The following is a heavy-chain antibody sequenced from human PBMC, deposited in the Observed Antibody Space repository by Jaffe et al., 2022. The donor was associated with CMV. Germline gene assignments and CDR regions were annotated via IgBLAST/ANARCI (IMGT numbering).Heavy chain of an antibody. J-gene: IGHJ4*02. V-gene: IGHV3-21*01. CDR3: ARLNALRFLEWLLDY. CDR1: GFTFSSYS. Sequence: EVQLVESGGGLVKPGGSLRLSCAASGFTFSSYSMNWVRQAPGKGLEWVSSISSSSSYIYYADSVKGRFTISRDNAKNSLYLQMNSLRAEDTAVYYCARLNALRFLEWLLDYWGQGTLVTVSS. D-gene: IGHD3-3*01. CDR2: ISSSSSYI.